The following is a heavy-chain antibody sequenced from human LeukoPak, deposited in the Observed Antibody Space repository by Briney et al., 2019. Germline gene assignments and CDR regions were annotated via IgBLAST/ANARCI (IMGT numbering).Heavy chain of an antibody. J-gene: IGHJ4*02. CDR1: GFTFSSYG. Sequence: PGRSLRLSCAASGFTFSSYGMHWVRQAPGKGLEWVAIISYDGSKKYYADSVKGRFTISRDNSKNTLFLQMNSLRPEGTAVYYCARDLKTAMDYFDYWGQGALVTVSS. CDR3: ARDLKTAMDYFDY. V-gene: IGHV3-30*05. CDR2: ISYDGSKK. D-gene: IGHD2-2*01.